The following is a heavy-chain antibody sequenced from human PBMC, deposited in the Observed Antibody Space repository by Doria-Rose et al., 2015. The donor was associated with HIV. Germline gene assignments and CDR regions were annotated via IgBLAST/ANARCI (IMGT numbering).Heavy chain of an antibody. Sequence: QHPGKGLEWIGYIYYSGSTSYNPSLKSRVTISVDTSKNQFSLKLSSVTAADTAVYYCARDSGSYNFDYWGQGTRVTVSS. J-gene: IGHJ4*02. D-gene: IGHD1-26*01. V-gene: IGHV4-31*02. CDR3: ARDSGSYNFDY. CDR2: IYYSGST.